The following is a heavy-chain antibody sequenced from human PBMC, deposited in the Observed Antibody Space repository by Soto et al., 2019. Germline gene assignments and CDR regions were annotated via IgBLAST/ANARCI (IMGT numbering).Heavy chain of an antibody. D-gene: IGHD2-2*03. V-gene: IGHV3-48*04. Sequence: PGGSLRLSCAASGFTFSSYSMNWVRQAPGKGLEWVSYISSNSSTKYYVDSVKGRFTFSRDNAKNSLYLEMNSLRADDTALYYCARHHSRLDKFRFAFDIWGQGTMVTVSS. CDR3: ARHHSRLDKFRFAFDI. CDR1: GFTFSSYS. CDR2: ISSNSSTK. J-gene: IGHJ3*02.